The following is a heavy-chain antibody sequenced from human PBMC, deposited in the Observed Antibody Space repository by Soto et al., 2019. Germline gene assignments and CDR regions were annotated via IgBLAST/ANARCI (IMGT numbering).Heavy chain of an antibody. D-gene: IGHD3-3*01. V-gene: IGHV3-30*18. CDR2: ISYDGSNK. J-gene: IGHJ6*02. CDR3: AKGGGITIFGVVIDYGMDV. Sequence: GGSLRLSCAASGFTFSSYGMHWVRQAPGKGLEWVAVISYDGSNKYYADSVKGRFTISRDNSKKTLYLQMNSLRAEDTAVYYCAKGGGITIFGVVIDYGMDVWGQGTTVTVSS. CDR1: GFTFSSYG.